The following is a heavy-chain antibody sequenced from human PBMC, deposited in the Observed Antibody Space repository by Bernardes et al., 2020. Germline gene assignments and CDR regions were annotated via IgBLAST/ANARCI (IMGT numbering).Heavy chain of an antibody. CDR3: ARHPPTGN. CDR1: GGSIRSSSYY. V-gene: IGHV4-39*01. J-gene: IGHJ4*02. CDR2: IYYSGST. Sequence: SETLSPTCTVSGGSIRSSSYYWGWIRQPPGKGLEWIVSIYYSGSTYYNPSLKSRVTISVDTSKNQFSLKLSSVTAADTAVYYCARHPPTGNWGQGTLVTVSS.